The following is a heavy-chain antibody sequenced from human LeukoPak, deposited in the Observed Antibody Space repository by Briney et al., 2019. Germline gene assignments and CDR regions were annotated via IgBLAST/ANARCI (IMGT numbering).Heavy chain of an antibody. Sequence: ASVKVSCKASGYTFTSYYMHWVRQAPGQGLEWMGWINPNSGGTNYAQKFQGRVTMTRDTSISTAYMELSRLRSDDTAVYYCARGTSRYCSSTSCFPGPHDYWGQGTLVTVSS. J-gene: IGHJ4*02. CDR2: INPNSGGT. D-gene: IGHD2-2*01. V-gene: IGHV1-2*02. CDR3: ARGTSRYCSSTSCFPGPHDY. CDR1: GYTFTSYY.